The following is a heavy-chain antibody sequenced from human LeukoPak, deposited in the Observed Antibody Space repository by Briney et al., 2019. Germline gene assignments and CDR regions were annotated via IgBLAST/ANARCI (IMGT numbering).Heavy chain of an antibody. CDR3: AKSVYYDASGYYREYYFDY. D-gene: IGHD3-22*01. Sequence: GGSLRLSCVSSGFSFSNYAMSWVRQAPGKGLEWVSSISGSGGSTHYADSVKGRFTISRDKTKNTLYLQMNSLRAEDTAVYYCAKSVYYDASGYYREYYFDYWGQGTLVTVSS. V-gene: IGHV3-23*01. CDR1: GFSFSNYA. CDR2: ISGSGGST. J-gene: IGHJ4*02.